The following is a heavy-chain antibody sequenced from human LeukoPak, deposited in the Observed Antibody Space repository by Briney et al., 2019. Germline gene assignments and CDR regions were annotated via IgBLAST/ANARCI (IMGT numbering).Heavy chain of an antibody. V-gene: IGHV4-39*01. CDR3: ARHTDSSGWYRAWFDP. CDR2: MFYSGTA. D-gene: IGHD6-19*01. CDR1: GGSISSSRHY. Sequence: SETLSLTCTVSGGSISSSRHYWGWIRQPPGMGLEWIGSMFYSGTAYYNASLKSRVTISVDTSKNQFSLKVTSVTAADTAVYYCARHTDSSGWYRAWFDPWGQGTLVTVSS. J-gene: IGHJ5*02.